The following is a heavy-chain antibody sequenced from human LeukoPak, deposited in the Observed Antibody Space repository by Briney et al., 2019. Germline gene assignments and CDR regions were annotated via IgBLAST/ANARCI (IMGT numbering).Heavy chain of an antibody. D-gene: IGHD2-2*01. CDR2: IHPSGKTT. CDR1: GFTFSNHA. CDR3: AKPILGYQLLSAFDT. Sequence: SGGSLRLSCAASGFTFSNHAMSWVRQASGKGLEWVSSIHPSGKTTYYADFVRGRFTISRDDAKKSLYLQMNSLRVEDTALYYCAKPILGYQLLSAFDTWGQGTMVTVSS. J-gene: IGHJ3*02. V-gene: IGHV3-23*01.